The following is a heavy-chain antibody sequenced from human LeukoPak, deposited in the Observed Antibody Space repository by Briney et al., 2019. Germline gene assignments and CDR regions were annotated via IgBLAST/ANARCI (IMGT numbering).Heavy chain of an antibody. J-gene: IGHJ4*02. D-gene: IGHD3-3*01. CDR1: GFTFDDHA. CDR3: AKGITYYDFWSGYAFDY. V-gene: IGHV3-9*01. Sequence: GGSLRLSCAASGFTFDDHAMHWVRQAPGKGLEWVSGISWNSGSIGYADSVKGRFTISRDNAKNSLYLQMNSLRAEDTALYYCAKGITYYDFWSGYAFDYWGQGTLVTVSS. CDR2: ISWNSGSI.